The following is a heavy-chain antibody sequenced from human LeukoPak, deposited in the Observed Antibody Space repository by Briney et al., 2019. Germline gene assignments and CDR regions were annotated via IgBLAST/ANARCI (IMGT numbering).Heavy chain of an antibody. CDR3: ANNWNMYFFDY. V-gene: IGHV3-23*01. Sequence: GGSLRLSCAASGFTFSSYAMSWVRQAPGKGLEWVSAISGSGGSTYYADSVKGRFTMSRDNSKNTLYLQMNNLRAEDTAVYYCANNWNMYFFDYWGQGSLVTVSS. J-gene: IGHJ4*02. CDR1: GFTFSSYA. CDR2: ISGSGGST. D-gene: IGHD1/OR15-1a*01.